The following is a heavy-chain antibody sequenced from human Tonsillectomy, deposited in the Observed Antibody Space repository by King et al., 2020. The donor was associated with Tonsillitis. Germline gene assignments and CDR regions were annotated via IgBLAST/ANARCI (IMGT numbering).Heavy chain of an antibody. CDR2: INPNSGGT. Sequence: VQLVESGAEVKKPGASVKVSCKASGYTFTGYYMHWVRQAPGQGLEWMGVINPNSGGTNYAQKFQGRVTMTRDTSSSTLYMELSRLRSDDTAVYYCARDPNYCSSTSCYPNDAFDIWGQGTMVTVSS. J-gene: IGHJ3*02. V-gene: IGHV1-2*02. CDR1: GYTFTGYY. D-gene: IGHD2-2*01. CDR3: ARDPNYCSSTSCYPNDAFDI.